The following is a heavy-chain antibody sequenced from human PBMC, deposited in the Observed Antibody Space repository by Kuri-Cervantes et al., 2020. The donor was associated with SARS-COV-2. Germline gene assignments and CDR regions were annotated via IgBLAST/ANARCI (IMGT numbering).Heavy chain of an antibody. J-gene: IGHJ4*02. V-gene: IGHV3-74*01. D-gene: IGHD5-18*01. CDR3: AKSADPLGYSYGYLFDY. Sequence: GESLKISCAASGFTFSGHWIHWVRQAPGKGLVWVSRINPDGSYTNNADSVKGRFTLSRDNAKNMLFLQMNSLRAEDTAVYYCAKSADPLGYSYGYLFDYWGQGTLVTVSS. CDR1: GFTFSGHW. CDR2: INPDGSYT.